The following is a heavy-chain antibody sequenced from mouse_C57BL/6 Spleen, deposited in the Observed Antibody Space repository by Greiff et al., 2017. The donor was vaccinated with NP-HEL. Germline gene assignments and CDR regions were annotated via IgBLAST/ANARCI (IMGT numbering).Heavy chain of an antibody. CDR1: GYTFTEYT. CDR2: FYPGSGSI. V-gene: IGHV1-62-2*01. CDR3: ARHEDGRDYYYYFDY. Sequence: VQLQESGAELVKPGASVKLSCKASGYTFTEYTIHWVKQRSGQGLEWIGWFYPGSGSIKYNEKFKDKATLTADKSSSTVYMELSRLTSEDSAVYFGARHEDGRDYYYYFDYWGQGTTLTVSS. D-gene: IGHD1-1*01. J-gene: IGHJ2*01.